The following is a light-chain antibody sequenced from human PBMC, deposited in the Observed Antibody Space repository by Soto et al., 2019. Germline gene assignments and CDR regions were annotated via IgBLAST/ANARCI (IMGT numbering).Light chain of an antibody. CDR2: GVS. CDR3: PQRYASIWT. V-gene: IGKV1-39*01. Sequence: DIQLTQSPSSLSAAVGDRVTISCRTSQSVGVYLNWYQQKPGGAPRLLIFGVSGLQGGVPSRFAGGGSGADFTLTINDLQVEDLATYFCPQRYASIWTFGQGTRVEI. CDR1: QSVGVY. J-gene: IGKJ1*01.